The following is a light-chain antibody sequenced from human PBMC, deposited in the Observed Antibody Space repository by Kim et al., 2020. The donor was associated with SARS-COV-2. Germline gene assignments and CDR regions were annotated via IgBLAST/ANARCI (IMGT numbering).Light chain of an antibody. J-gene: IGLJ2*01. CDR1: SLRTYY. CDR3: NSRDRSGNLLV. CDR2: GKN. Sequence: SSELTQDPAVSVALGQTVRITCQGDSLRTYYASWYQQKPGQAPILLIYGKNNRPSGIPDRFSGSSSGNTASLTIAGAQAVDEADYYCNSRDRSGNLLVFGGGTQLTVL. V-gene: IGLV3-19*01.